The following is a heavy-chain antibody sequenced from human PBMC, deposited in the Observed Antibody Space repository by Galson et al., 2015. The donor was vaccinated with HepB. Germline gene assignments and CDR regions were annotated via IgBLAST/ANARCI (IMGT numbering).Heavy chain of an antibody. CDR2: ISYDGSNK. D-gene: IGHD6-13*01. V-gene: IGHV3-30-3*01. CDR1: GFTFSSYA. J-gene: IGHJ6*02. CDR3: ARGHTGAAAGSGYGMDA. Sequence: SLRLSCAAPGFTFSSYAMHWVRQAPGKGLEWVAVISYDGSNKYYADSVKGRFTISRDNSKNTLYLQMNSLRAEGTAVYYCARGHTGAAAGSGYGMDAWGQGTTVTVSS.